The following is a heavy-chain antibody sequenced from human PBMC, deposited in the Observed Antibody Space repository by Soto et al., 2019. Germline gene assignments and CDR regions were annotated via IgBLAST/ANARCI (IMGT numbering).Heavy chain of an antibody. J-gene: IGHJ4*02. Sequence: ASVKVSCKASGYTFTSHDINWVRQATGQGLEWMGWMNPNSGNTGYAQKFQGRVTMTRNTSISTAYMELSSLRSEDTAVYYCARRLESKGGITAMVRGVIITLGYWGRGTLVTVSS. CDR3: ARRLESKGGITAMVRGVIITLGY. D-gene: IGHD3-10*01. CDR2: MNPNSGNT. CDR1: GYTFTSHD. V-gene: IGHV1-8*01.